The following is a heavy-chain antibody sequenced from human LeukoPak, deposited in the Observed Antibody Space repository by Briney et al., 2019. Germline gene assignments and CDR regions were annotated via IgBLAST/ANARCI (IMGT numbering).Heavy chain of an antibody. CDR2: IWYDGSNK. J-gene: IGHJ4*02. CDR3: AREQLWFGVTRGVPMCDN. CDR1: GFTFSSYG. V-gene: IGHV3-33*01. Sequence: GGSLRLSCAASGFTFSSYGMHWVRQAPGKGLEWVAVIWYDGSNKYYADSVKGRFTISRDNSKNTLYLQMNSLRAEDTAVYYCAREQLWFGVTRGVPMCDNWGQGTLVTVSS. D-gene: IGHD3-10*01.